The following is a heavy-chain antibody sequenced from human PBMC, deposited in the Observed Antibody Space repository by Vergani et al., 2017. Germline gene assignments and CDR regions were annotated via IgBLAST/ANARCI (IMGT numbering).Heavy chain of an antibody. CDR1: GFSFSTYW. Sequence: EVQLVQSGAEVKKPGASLKISCTGCGFSFSTYWIGLVRQMPGKGLEWMGLIFPGDSRSRSSLSFQGRVTISADKSISTADLQWYSLQAPDTAMYYCARGRGDNWYFVLWGRGALVTVSS. D-gene: IGHD3-10*01. CDR2: IFPGDSRS. J-gene: IGHJ2*01. CDR3: ARGRGDNWYFVL. V-gene: IGHV5-51*01.